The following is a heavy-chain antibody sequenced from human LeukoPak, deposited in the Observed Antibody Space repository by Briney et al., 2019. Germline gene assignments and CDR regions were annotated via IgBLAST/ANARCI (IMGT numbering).Heavy chain of an antibody. J-gene: IGHJ6*04. CDR2: IIPIFGTA. D-gene: IGHD2-2*01. Sequence: SVTLSCKASAGTFSGYAISWGRQAPGQGLEWMGGIIPIFGTATYAQKFQGRVTITADESTSTAYMELSSLKSEDKAVYYCATDWSSTSCYPRYYYYYGMDVWGKGPTVIVSS. V-gene: IGHV1-69*13. CDR3: ATDWSSTSCYPRYYYYYGMDV. CDR1: AGTFSGYA.